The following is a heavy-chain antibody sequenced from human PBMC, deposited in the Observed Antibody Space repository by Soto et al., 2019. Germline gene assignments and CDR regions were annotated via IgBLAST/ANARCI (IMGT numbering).Heavy chain of an antibody. D-gene: IGHD6-13*01. CDR3: ARRNTAAAPGDVLGYYYYYYMDV. Sequence: GASVKVSCKASGYTFTSYGISWVRQAPGQGLEWMGWISAYNGNTNYAQKLQGRVTMTTDTSTSTAYMELRSLRSDDTAVYYCARRNTAAAPGDVLGYYYYYYMDVWGKGTTVTVSS. CDR1: GYTFTSYG. V-gene: IGHV1-18*01. J-gene: IGHJ6*03. CDR2: ISAYNGNT.